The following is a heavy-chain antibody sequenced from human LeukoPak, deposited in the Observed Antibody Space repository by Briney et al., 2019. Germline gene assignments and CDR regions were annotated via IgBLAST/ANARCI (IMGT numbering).Heavy chain of an antibody. CDR1: GFTVSSKH. Sequence: GGSLRLSCAASGFTVSSKHMNWVRQAPGKGPEWVSVIYPGGTSYYADSVKGRFTISRDTSKNTLHLEMNNLRAEDTAVYYCARTVVYYYHSSGPFDYWGQGTLVTVSS. CDR2: IYPGGTS. J-gene: IGHJ4*02. CDR3: ARTVVYYYHSSGPFDY. V-gene: IGHV3-53*01. D-gene: IGHD3-22*01.